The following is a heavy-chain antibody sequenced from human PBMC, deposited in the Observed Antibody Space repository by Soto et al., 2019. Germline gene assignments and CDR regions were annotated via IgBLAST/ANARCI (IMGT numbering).Heavy chain of an antibody. D-gene: IGHD5-12*01. V-gene: IGHV3-23*01. CDR2: ISGSGGST. CDR1: GFTFSSYA. CDR3: AKAHIGRDGYNSIDY. J-gene: IGHJ4*02. Sequence: GGSLRLSCAASGFTFSSYAMSWVRQAPGKGLEWVSAISGSGGSTYYADSVKGRFTISRDNSKNTLYLQMNSLRAEDTAVYYCAKAHIGRDGYNSIDYWGQGTLVTVSS.